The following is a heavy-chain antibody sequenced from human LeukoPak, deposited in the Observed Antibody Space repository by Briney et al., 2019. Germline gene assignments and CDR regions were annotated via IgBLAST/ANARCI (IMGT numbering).Heavy chain of an antibody. CDR1: GGSFSGYY. J-gene: IGHJ3*02. CDR3: ARPRRRYSGSYPYAFDI. D-gene: IGHD1-26*01. V-gene: IGHV4-34*01. Sequence: PSETLSLTCAVYGGSFSGYYWSWIRQPPGKGLEWIGEINHSGSTNYNPSLKSRVTISVDTSKNQFSLKLSSVTAADTAVYYCARPRRRYSGSYPYAFDIWGQGTMVTVSS. CDR2: INHSGST.